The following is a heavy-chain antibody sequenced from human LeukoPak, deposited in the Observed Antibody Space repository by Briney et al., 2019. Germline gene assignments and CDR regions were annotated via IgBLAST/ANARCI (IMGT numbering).Heavy chain of an antibody. Sequence: SETLSLTCTVSGGSISSYYWSWIRQPAGKGLEWIGRIYTSGSTNYDPSLKSRVTMSVDMSKNQFSLKLSSVTAADTAVYYCAREGYDYGDYGRPNYYYYYMDVWGKGTTVTVSS. CDR3: AREGYDYGDYGRPNYYYYYMDV. CDR2: IYTSGST. J-gene: IGHJ6*03. V-gene: IGHV4-4*07. D-gene: IGHD4-17*01. CDR1: GGSISSYY.